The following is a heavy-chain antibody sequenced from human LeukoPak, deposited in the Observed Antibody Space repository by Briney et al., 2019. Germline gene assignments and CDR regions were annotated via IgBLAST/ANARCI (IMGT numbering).Heavy chain of an antibody. CDR1: GGSISSSSYY. D-gene: IGHD2-15*01. J-gene: IGHJ3*02. CDR3: ARIAYWRSAFDI. V-gene: IGHV4-39*01. Sequence: PSETLSLTCTVSGGSISSSSYYWGWIRQPPGKGLEWIGSIYYSGSTYYNPSLKSRVTISVDTSKNQFSLRLSSVTAADTAVYYCARIAYWRSAFDIWGQGTMVTVSS. CDR2: IYYSGST.